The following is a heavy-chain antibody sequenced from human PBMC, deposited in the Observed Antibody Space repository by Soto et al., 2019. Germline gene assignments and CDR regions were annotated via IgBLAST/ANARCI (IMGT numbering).Heavy chain of an antibody. CDR1: GGSFSGYY. J-gene: IGHJ5*02. CDR2: INHSGST. CDR3: ARELALFGGMPALRGGFDP. D-gene: IGHD3-10*02. V-gene: IGHV4-34*01. Sequence: SETLSLTCAVYGGSFSGYYLSWIRQPPGKGLEWIGEINHSGSTSYNPSLKSRVTISVDTSKNQFSLKLSSVTAADTAVYYCARELALFGGMPALRGGFDPWGQGTLVTVSS.